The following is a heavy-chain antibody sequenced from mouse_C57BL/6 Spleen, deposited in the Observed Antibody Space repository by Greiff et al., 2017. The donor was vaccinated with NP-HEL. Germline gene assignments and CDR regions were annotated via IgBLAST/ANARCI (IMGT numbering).Heavy chain of an antibody. J-gene: IGHJ2*01. CDR1: GFTFSSYA. Sequence: EVKVVESGEGLVKPGGSLKLSCAASGFTFSSYAMSWVRQTPEKRLEWVAYISSGGDYIYYADTVKGRFTISRDNARNTLYLQMSSLKSEDTAMYYCTRDRLGLDYWGQGTTLTVSS. CDR3: TRDRLGLDY. CDR2: ISSGGDYI. D-gene: IGHD1-2*01. V-gene: IGHV5-9-1*02.